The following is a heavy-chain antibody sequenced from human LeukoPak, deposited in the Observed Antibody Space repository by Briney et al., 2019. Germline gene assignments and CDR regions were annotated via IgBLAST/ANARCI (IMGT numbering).Heavy chain of an antibody. CDR3: ARDPHQQYYYDSSGYYYFDY. D-gene: IGHD3-22*01. V-gene: IGHV3-74*01. CDR1: GFTFSSYW. CDR2: INSDGSST. Sequence: GGSLRLSCAASGFTFSSYWMHWVRQAPGKGLVWVSRINSDGSSTSYADSVKGRFTISRDNAKNTLYLQMNSLRAEDTAVYYCARDPHQQYYYDSSGYYYFDYWGQGTLVTVSS. J-gene: IGHJ4*02.